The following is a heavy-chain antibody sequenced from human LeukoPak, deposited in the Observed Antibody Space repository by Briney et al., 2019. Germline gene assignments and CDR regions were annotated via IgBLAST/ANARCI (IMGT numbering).Heavy chain of an antibody. J-gene: IGHJ6*03. CDR3: ARGRSSSSVWYYYYYMDV. D-gene: IGHD6-6*01. CDR2: MNPNSGNT. V-gene: IGHV1-8*01. CDR1: GYTFTSYD. Sequence: ASVKVSCKASGYTFTSYDINWVRQATGQGLGWMGWMNPNSGNTGYAQKFQGRVTMTRNTSISTAYMELSSLRSEDTAVYYCARGRSSSSVWYYYYYMDVWGKGTTVTVSS.